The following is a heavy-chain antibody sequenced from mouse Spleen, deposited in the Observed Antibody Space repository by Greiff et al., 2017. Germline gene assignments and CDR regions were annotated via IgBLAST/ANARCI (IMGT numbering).Heavy chain of an antibody. J-gene: IGHJ3*01. CDR2: IDPENGDT. CDR1: GFNIKDDY. D-gene: IGHD2-13*01. CDR3: TTDGDYAIAY. Sequence: VQLKQSGAELVRPGASVKLSCTASGFNIKDDYMHWVKQRPEQGLEWIGWIDPENGDTEYASKFQGKATITADTSSNTAYLQLSSLTSEDTAVYYCTTDGDYAIAYWGQGTLVTVSA. V-gene: IGHV14-4*01.